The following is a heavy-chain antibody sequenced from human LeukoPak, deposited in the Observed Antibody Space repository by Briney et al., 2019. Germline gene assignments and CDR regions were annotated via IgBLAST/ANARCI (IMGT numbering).Heavy chain of an antibody. CDR3: ARDRTRLYA. D-gene: IGHD2/OR15-2a*01. CDR2: IREDGSEK. CDR1: GFTFSSYS. Sequence: GGSLRLSCAASGFTFSSYSMSWVRQAPGKGLEWVANIREDGSEKYYVDSVKGRFTISRDNAKNSLYLQMNSLRAEDTAVYYCARDRTRLYAWGQGTLVTVSS. V-gene: IGHV3-7*01. J-gene: IGHJ5*02.